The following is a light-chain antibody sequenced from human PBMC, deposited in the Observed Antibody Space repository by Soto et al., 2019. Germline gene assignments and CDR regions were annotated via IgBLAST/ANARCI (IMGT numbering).Light chain of an antibody. CDR2: DAS. CDR3: QQYGDRTRT. Sequence: EVVLTQSPATLSVSPGDRATLSCRASQYIGSAVAWYHKRSGQAPRLLIFDASVRVPTTPARLSGSVYGTELTLTISSMEYEDFEVYLCQQYGDRTRTFGQGTKVDIK. CDR1: QYIGSA. V-gene: IGKV3-15*01. J-gene: IGKJ1*01.